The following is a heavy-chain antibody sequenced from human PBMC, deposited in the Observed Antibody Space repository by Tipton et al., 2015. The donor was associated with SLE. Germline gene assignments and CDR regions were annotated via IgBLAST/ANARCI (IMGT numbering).Heavy chain of an antibody. V-gene: IGHV4-31*03. Sequence: TLSLTCTVSGASVSSGGYYWSWIRQHPGKGLEWIGYIYYSGSTYYNPSLKSRVTISVDTSKNQFSLKLSSVTAADTAVYFCAVFVTHRDWGFVLNWGQGTQVTVPS. J-gene: IGHJ4*02. CDR1: GASVSSGGYY. D-gene: IGHD7-27*01. CDR2: IYYSGST. CDR3: AVFVTHRDWGFVLN.